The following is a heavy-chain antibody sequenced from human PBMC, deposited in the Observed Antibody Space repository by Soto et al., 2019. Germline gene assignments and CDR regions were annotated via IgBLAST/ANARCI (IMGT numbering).Heavy chain of an antibody. CDR2: ISSSGSTI. CDR1: GFTFSSYE. Sequence: EVQLVESGGGLVQPGGSLRLSCAASGFTFSSYEMNWVRQAPGKGLEWVSYISSSGSTIYYADSVKGRFTISRDNAKNSLYLQMNSLRAEDTAVYYCASFDVESDYWGQGTLVTVSS. V-gene: IGHV3-48*03. J-gene: IGHJ4*02. CDR3: ASFDVESDY. D-gene: IGHD2-15*01.